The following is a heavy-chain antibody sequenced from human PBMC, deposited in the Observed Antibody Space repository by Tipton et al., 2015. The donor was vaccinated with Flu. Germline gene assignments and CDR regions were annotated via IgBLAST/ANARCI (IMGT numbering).Heavy chain of an antibody. D-gene: IGHD3-22*01. J-gene: IGHJ4*02. V-gene: IGHV4-4*07. CDR3: VWVDYDNSWTLFDF. Sequence: TLSLTCTVSGGAITGHSWNWIRQPAGKSLEWIGRVSTTKRTDYNPSLKSRVTMSVDMSTNQFSLTLISVSAADTAVYYCVWVDYDNSWTLFDFWGRGILVTVSS. CDR2: VSTTKRT. CDR1: GGAITGHS.